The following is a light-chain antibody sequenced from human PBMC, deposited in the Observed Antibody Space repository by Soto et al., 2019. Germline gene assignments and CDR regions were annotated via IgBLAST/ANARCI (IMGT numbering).Light chain of an antibody. J-gene: IGKJ1*01. V-gene: IGKV1-5*01. CDR1: QSIGTW. CDR3: QQYNGYWT. Sequence: DIQLTQSPSTLSASVGDRVTITCRASQSIGTWLAWYQQKPGKAPKLLIYDASTWENGVPSRFSGSGSGAEFTLTISSLEPDDFATYSCQQYNGYWTFGQGTKLEIK. CDR2: DAS.